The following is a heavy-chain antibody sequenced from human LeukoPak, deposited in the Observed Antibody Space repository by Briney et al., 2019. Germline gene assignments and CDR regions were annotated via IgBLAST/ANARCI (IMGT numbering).Heavy chain of an antibody. J-gene: IGHJ1*01. CDR2: ISYDGSNK. CDR3: AREGGNYYAEYFQH. Sequence: GGSLRLSCADSGFTFSSYAMHWVRQAPGKGLEWVAVISYDGSNKYYADSVKGRFTISRDNSKNTLYLQMNSLRAEDTAVYYCAREGGNYYAEYFQHWGQGTLVTVSS. V-gene: IGHV3-30*04. D-gene: IGHD3-10*01. CDR1: GFTFSSYA.